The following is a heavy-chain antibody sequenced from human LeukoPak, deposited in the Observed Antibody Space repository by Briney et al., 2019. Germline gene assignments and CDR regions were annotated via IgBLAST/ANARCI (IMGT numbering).Heavy chain of an antibody. Sequence: SVKVSCKASGFTFTSSAVQWVRQARGQRLEWIGWIVVGSGNTNYAQKFQGRVTITADESTSTAYMELSSLRSEDTAVYYCARDQLTMVRGVIIQGYNWFDPWGQGILVTVSS. V-gene: IGHV1-58*01. CDR2: IVVGSGNT. D-gene: IGHD3-10*01. CDR3: ARDQLTMVRGVIIQGYNWFDP. J-gene: IGHJ5*02. CDR1: GFTFTSSA.